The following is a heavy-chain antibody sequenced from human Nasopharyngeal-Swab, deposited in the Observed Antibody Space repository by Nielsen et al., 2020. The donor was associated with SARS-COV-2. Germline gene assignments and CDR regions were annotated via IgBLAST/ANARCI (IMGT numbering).Heavy chain of an antibody. CDR3: AKVAAAEPFDAFDI. V-gene: IGHV3-9*01. Sequence: SLKISCAASGFTFDDYAMHWVRQAPGKGLEWVSGLSWNSGSIGYADSVKGRFTVSRDNAKNSLYLQMNSLRAEDTALYYCAKVAAAEPFDAFDIWGQGTMVTVSS. CDR1: GFTFDDYA. J-gene: IGHJ3*02. CDR2: LSWNSGSI. D-gene: IGHD6-13*01.